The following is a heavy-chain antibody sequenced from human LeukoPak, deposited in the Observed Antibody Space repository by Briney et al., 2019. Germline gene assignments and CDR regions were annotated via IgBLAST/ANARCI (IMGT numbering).Heavy chain of an antibody. CDR2: IRGSGGSA. CDR1: GFTFSSHA. D-gene: IGHD6-13*01. Sequence: GGSLRLSCAASGFTFSSHAMSWVRQAPGKGLEWVSAIRGSGGSAYYADSVKGRFTISRDNSKNTLYLQMNSLRAEDTAVYYCAKSTGPIAAAGIIDYWGQGTLVTVSS. CDR3: AKSTGPIAAAGIIDY. J-gene: IGHJ4*02. V-gene: IGHV3-23*01.